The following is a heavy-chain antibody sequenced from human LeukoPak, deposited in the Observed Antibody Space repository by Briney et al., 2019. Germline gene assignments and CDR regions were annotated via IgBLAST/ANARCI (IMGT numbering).Heavy chain of an antibody. J-gene: IGHJ4*02. V-gene: IGHV3-48*01. Sequence: GGSLRLSCVASGFTFSSYSMNWVRQAPGKGLEWVSYISSSSSTIYYADSVKGRFTISRDNAKNSLYLQMNSLRAEDTAVYYCARDGWYYDSSGFYWGQGTLVTVSS. CDR2: ISSSSSTI. CDR1: GFTFSSYS. CDR3: ARDGWYYDSSGFY. D-gene: IGHD3-22*01.